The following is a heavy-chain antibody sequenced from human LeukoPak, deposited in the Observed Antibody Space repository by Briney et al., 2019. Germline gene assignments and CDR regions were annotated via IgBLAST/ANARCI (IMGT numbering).Heavy chain of an antibody. CDR1: GFTVSSNY. D-gene: IGHD2-2*01. V-gene: IGHV3-53*01. Sequence: PGGSLGLSCAASGFTVSSNYMSWVRQAPGKGLEWVSVIYSGGTTNHADSVKGRFTVSRDNSKNTLYLQMNSLRAEDTAVYFCARGSSRAFDYWGQGTLVTVSS. CDR3: ARGSSRAFDY. J-gene: IGHJ4*02. CDR2: IYSGGTT.